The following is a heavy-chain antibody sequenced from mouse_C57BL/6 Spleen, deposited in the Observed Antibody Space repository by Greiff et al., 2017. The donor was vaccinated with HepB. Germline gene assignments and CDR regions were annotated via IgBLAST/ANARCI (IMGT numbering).Heavy chain of an antibody. D-gene: IGHD1-1*01. CDR2: INPGSGGT. V-gene: IGHV1-54*01. CDR1: GYAFTNSL. CDR3: ARESYYCDSSYDAMDY. Sequence: QVQLQQSGAELVRPGTSVKVSCKASGYAFTNSLIEWVKQRPGQGLEWIGVINPGSGGTNYNEKFKGKATLTADKSSSTAYMQLSSLTSEDSAVYFCARESYYCDSSYDAMDYWGQGTSVTVSS. J-gene: IGHJ4*01.